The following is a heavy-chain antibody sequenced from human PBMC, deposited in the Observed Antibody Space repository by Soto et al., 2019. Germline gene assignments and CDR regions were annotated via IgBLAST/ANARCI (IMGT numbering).Heavy chain of an antibody. CDR1: GFTFSSYA. J-gene: IGHJ4*02. CDR3: AKGQFMLGDHPFDY. Sequence: EVQMLESGGGLAQPGGSLRLSCAASGFTFSSYAMTWVRQAPGKGLEWVSLISGSDDRPYYADSVKGRFTISRDDSKNTLYLQMISLRAEDTAMYYCAKGQFMLGDHPFDYWGQGTLVTVSS. CDR2: ISGSDDRP. V-gene: IGHV3-23*01. D-gene: IGHD3-16*01.